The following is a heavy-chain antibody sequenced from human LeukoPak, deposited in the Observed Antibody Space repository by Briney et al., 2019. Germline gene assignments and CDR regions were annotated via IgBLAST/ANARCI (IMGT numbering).Heavy chain of an antibody. CDR2: ISDTGGST. Sequence: GGSLRLSCAASGFTFSTYAMTWVRQAPGKGLEWVSLISDTGGSTYYADSVKGRFTISRDNSKNTLYLQMSSLRAEDTAVYYCAKGMVRYGSGSLLDYWGQGTLVTVPS. J-gene: IGHJ4*02. D-gene: IGHD3-10*01. CDR3: AKGMVRYGSGSLLDY. CDR1: GFTFSTYA. V-gene: IGHV3-23*01.